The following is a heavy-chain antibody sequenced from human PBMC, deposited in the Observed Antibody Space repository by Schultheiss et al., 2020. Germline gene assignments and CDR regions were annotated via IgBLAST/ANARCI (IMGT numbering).Heavy chain of an antibody. J-gene: IGHJ6*02. Sequence: SVKVSCKASGGTFSSYAISWVRQAPGQGLEWMGGIIPIFGTANYAQKFQGRVTITADESTSTAYMELSSLRSEDTAVYYCASREGYCSGGSCYALAFRVSYYYYGMDVWGQGTTVTVSS. V-gene: IGHV1-69*13. CDR1: GGTFSSYA. CDR2: IIPIFGTA. CDR3: ASREGYCSGGSCYALAFRVSYYYYGMDV. D-gene: IGHD2-15*01.